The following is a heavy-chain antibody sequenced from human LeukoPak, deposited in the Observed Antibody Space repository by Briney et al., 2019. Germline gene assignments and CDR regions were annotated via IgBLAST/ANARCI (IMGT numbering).Heavy chain of an antibody. CDR1: GYSFTNYW. J-gene: IGHJ3*02. V-gene: IGHV5-51*01. CDR3: ARARGTYADDAFDI. CDR2: IFPADSDT. D-gene: IGHD1-26*01. Sequence: GESLKISCKGSGYSFTNYWIGWVRQMPGKGLGWMGIIFPADSDTRYSPSFQGQVTISADKSIGTAYLHWSSLRSSDTAMYYCARARGTYADDAFDIWGQGTMVTVSP.